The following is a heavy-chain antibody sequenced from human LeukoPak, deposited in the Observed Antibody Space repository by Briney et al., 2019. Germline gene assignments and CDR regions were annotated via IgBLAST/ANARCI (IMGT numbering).Heavy chain of an antibody. D-gene: IGHD6-19*01. V-gene: IGHV3-23*01. CDR1: GVPLSSYP. J-gene: IGHJ5*02. Sequence: GGSLRLSCAASGVPLSSYPLSWPGKPPGRGLEWVSAISGSGGSTYYADSVKGRFTISRDNSKNTLYLQMNSLRAEDTAVYYCAKEVAGTPWFDPWGQGTLVTVSS. CDR3: AKEVAGTPWFDP. CDR2: ISGSGGST.